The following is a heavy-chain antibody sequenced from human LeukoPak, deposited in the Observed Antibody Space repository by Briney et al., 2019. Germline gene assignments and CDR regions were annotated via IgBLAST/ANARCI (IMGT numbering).Heavy chain of an antibody. Sequence: PSETLSLTCTVSGGSISSYYWSWIRQPPGKGLEWIGYIYYSGSTNYNPSLKSRVTISVDTSKNQFSLKLSSVTAADTAVYYCARRLKTAIDYWGQGTLVTVSS. V-gene: IGHV4-59*08. CDR3: ARRLKTAIDY. CDR2: IYYSGST. D-gene: IGHD1-1*01. J-gene: IGHJ4*02. CDR1: GGSISSYY.